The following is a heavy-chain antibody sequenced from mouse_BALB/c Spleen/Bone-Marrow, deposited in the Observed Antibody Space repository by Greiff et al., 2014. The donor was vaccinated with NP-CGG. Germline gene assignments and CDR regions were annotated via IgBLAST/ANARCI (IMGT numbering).Heavy chain of an antibody. V-gene: IGHV1-9*01. Sequence: QVQLKESGAELMKPGASVKISCKATGYTFSSYWIGWVKQRPGHGLEWIGEILPGSGSTNYNEKFKGKATFTADTSSNTAYMQLSSLTSGDSGVYYWARGGVRGGYWYFDVWGAGTTVTVSS. CDR1: GYTFSSYW. CDR2: ILPGSGST. CDR3: ARGGVRGGYWYFDV. D-gene: IGHD2-14*01. J-gene: IGHJ1*01.